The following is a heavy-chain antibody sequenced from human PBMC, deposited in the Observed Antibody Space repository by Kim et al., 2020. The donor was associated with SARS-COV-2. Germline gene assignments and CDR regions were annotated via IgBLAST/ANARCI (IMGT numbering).Heavy chain of an antibody. V-gene: IGHV3-30*07. CDR3: ARDRAFGDYDSSDY. D-gene: IGHD3-22*01. Sequence: AAPGKGRITISRDNSKNTLYLQMNSLRAEDTAVYYCARDRAFGDYDSSDYWGQGTLVTVSS. J-gene: IGHJ4*02.